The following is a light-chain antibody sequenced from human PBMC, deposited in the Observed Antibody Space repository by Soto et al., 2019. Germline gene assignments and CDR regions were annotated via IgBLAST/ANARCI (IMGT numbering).Light chain of an antibody. V-gene: IGKV1-5*01. CDR3: QQYNRYWT. Sequence: DIQMTQSPSTLSASVGDRVTITCRASQSVSSWLAWYQQKPGKAPKVLIYDASRLESGVPSRFSGSGSGTEFTLTISSLQPDDFATYYCQQYNRYWTFGQGTKV. CDR1: QSVSSW. J-gene: IGKJ1*01. CDR2: DAS.